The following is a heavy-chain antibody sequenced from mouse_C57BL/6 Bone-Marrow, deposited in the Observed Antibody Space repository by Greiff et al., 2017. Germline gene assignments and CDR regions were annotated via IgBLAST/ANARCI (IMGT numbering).Heavy chain of an antibody. CDR2: IRNKANGYTT. CDR3: ARYNRYAMDD. J-gene: IGHJ4*01. Sequence: EVQLVESGGGLVQPGGSLSLSCAASGFTFTDYYMSWVRQPPGKALEWLGFIRNKANGYTTEYSASVKGRFTISRDNSQRILYLQMNARRAEDRATEYCARYNRYAMDDWGQGTSVTVSA. CDR1: GFTFTDYY. V-gene: IGHV7-3*01.